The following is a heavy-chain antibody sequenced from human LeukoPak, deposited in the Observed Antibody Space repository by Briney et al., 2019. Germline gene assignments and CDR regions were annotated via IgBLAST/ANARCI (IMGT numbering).Heavy chain of an antibody. D-gene: IGHD3-3*01. J-gene: IGHJ4*02. V-gene: IGHV3-33*06. CDR2: IWYDGSNK. Sequence: GGSLRLSCAASGFTFSSYGMHWVRQAPGKGLEWVAVIWYDGSNKYYADSVKGRFTISRDNSKNTLYLQMNSLSAEDTAVYYCAKDRDYDFWSGYLDYWGQGTLVTVSS. CDR3: AKDRDYDFWSGYLDY. CDR1: GFTFSSYG.